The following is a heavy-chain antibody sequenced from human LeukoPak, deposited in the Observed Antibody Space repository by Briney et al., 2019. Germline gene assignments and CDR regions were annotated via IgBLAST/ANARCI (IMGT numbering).Heavy chain of an antibody. V-gene: IGHV4-31*03. CDR2: IYHSGST. CDR3: ARENSGSYREFDY. D-gene: IGHD1-26*01. J-gene: IGHJ4*02. CDR1: GDSITSRAYY. Sequence: PSETLSLTCTVSGDSITSRAYYWSWIRQHPGTGLEWIGYIYHSGSTYYNPSLMTRVTMSVDTSKNQFSLKLTSVTAADTAVFYCARENSGSYREFDYWGQGTLVTVSS.